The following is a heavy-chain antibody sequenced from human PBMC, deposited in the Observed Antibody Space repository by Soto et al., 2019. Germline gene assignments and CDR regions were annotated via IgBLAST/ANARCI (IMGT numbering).Heavy chain of an antibody. CDR3: VNGFCGTNGYYFPN. CDR2: ISNDGSQT. J-gene: IGHJ4*02. Sequence: QVQLVESGEGVVQPGRSLRLSCVASGYMFSRYGMHWVRQAPGKGLEWVAVISNDGSQTTYGDSVKGRFTISRDNSKNTVYLQMNSLTTEDTAVYYCVNGFCGTNGYYFPNWGQGTLVTVST. D-gene: IGHD2-21*01. CDR1: GYMFSRYG. V-gene: IGHV3-30*18.